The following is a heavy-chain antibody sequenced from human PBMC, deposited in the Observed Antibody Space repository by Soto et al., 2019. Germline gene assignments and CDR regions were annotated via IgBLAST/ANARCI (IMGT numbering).Heavy chain of an antibody. V-gene: IGHV4-59*01. CDR2: ISYSGSP. CDR1: GGSISSYY. J-gene: IGHJ4*02. D-gene: IGHD5-18*01. Sequence: SETLSLTCSVSGGSISSYYWSWIRQSPGKGLEWIGYISYSGSPKYNPSLKSRVTILVDTSKNQFSLGLTSVTAADTAVYYCVRTVKGGNSYGYVDNWGQGTLVTVSS. CDR3: VRTVKGGNSYGYVDN.